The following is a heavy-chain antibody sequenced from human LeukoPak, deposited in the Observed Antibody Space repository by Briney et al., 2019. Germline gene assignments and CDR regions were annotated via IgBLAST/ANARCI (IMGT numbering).Heavy chain of an antibody. CDR1: GSTFSSYW. J-gene: IGHJ4*02. CDR3: AKSGGLRYFDWFFDS. CDR2: INTDGSST. D-gene: IGHD3-9*01. Sequence: QPGGSLRLSCAASGSTFSSYWMHWVRQAPGKGLVCVSRINTDGSSTYYADSVKGRFTISRDNAKNTLYLQMNSLRAEDTAVYYCAKSGGLRYFDWFFDSWGQGTLVTVSS. V-gene: IGHV3-74*01.